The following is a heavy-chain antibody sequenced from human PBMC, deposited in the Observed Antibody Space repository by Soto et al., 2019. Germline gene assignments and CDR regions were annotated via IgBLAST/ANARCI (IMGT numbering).Heavy chain of an antibody. J-gene: IGHJ5*02. Sequence: PSETLSLTCTVSGDSINSGGYHWTWIRQHPGKGLEWIGYIYYSGSTYYNPSLKSRVTMSIDTSKNQFSLRLRSVTAADTAVYYCARDRNGNYFDPWGHGTQVTVSS. CDR3: ARDRNGNYFDP. CDR2: IYYSGST. D-gene: IGHD4-4*01. CDR1: GDSINSGGYH. V-gene: IGHV4-31*03.